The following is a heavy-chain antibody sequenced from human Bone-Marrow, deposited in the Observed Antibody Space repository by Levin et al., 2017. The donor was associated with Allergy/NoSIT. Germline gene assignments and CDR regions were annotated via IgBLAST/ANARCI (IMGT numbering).Heavy chain of an antibody. CDR3: GRFYSSGWNWVDP. J-gene: IGHJ5*02. CDR2: IYHTGST. D-gene: IGHD6-19*01. CDR1: GDSIGTYD. Sequence: PSETLSLTCTVSGDSIGTYDWTWIRQSPGKGLEWVGYIYHTGSTNYNPSLKSRVTISVDTTNNKLSLKVNSVTAADTAIYYCGRFYSSGWNWVDPWGQGNLVIVSS. V-gene: IGHV4-59*01.